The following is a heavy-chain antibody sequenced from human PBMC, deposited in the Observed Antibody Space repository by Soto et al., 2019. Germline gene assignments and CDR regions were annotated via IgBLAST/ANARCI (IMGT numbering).Heavy chain of an antibody. J-gene: IGHJ4*02. V-gene: IGHV3-33*01. Sequence: QVQLVESGGGVVQPGRSLRLSCAASGFTFSSYGMHWVRQAPGKGLEWVAVIWCDGSNKYYADSVKGRFTISRDNSKNTLYLQMNSLRAEDTAVYYCARDRLRWLRAPFDYWGQGTLVTVSS. CDR1: GFTFSSYG. CDR2: IWCDGSNK. D-gene: IGHD5-12*01. CDR3: ARDRLRWLRAPFDY.